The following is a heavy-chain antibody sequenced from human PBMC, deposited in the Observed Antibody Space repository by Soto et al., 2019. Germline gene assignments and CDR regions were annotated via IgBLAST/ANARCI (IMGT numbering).Heavy chain of an antibody. D-gene: IGHD2-15*01. CDR2: ISSSSSYI. J-gene: IGHJ4*02. CDR1: GFTCSSYS. V-gene: IGHV3-21*01. CDR3: ARAPDCSGGSCYPVYYFAC. Sequence: AGGSLRLSCAASGFTCSSYSMNWVRQAPGKGLEWVSSISSSSSYIYYADSVKGRFTISRDNAKNSLYLQMNSLRAEDTAVYYCARAPDCSGGSCYPVYYFACWGQGTLVTVSS.